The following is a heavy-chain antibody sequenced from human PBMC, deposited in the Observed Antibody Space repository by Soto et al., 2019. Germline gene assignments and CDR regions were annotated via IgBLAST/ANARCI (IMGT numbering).Heavy chain of an antibody. CDR1: GFTFSRYG. CDR3: ARDPSEGRVGNWFES. CDR2: ISSSTSYV. D-gene: IGHD2-2*01. V-gene: IGHV3-21*06. J-gene: IGHJ5*01. Sequence: EVHLVESGGGLVKPGGSLRLSCAASGFTFSRYGINWLRQAPGKGLEWVASISSSTSYVYYADSMKGRFSNSRDNAKNILYLEMYALRSEDAAVYYWARDPSEGRVGNWFESWGQGTLVTVSS.